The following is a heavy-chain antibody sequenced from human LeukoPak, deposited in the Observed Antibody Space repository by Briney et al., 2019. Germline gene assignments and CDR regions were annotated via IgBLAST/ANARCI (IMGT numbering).Heavy chain of an antibody. V-gene: IGHV4-4*02. D-gene: IGHD6-13*01. CDR2: IYHSGST. J-gene: IGHJ3*02. Sequence: PSGTLSLTCAVSGGSINSNNWWSWVRQPPGKGLEWIGEIYHSGSTNYNPSLKSRVTISVDTSKNQFSLKLSSVTAADTAVYYCARHSRSSCDAFDIWGQGTMVTVSS. CDR1: GGSINSNNW. CDR3: ARHSRSSCDAFDI.